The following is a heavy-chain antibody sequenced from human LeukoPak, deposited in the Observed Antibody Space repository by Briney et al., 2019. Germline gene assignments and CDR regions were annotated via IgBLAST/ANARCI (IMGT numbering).Heavy chain of an antibody. Sequence: PGGSLRLSCAASGFTFSSYAMHWVRQAPGKGLEDVSAISSNGGSTYYANSVKGRFTISRDNSKNTLYLQMGSLRADDMAVYYCARAPRGAVAGYYFDYWGQGTLVTVSS. CDR1: GFTFSSYA. CDR3: ARAPRGAVAGYYFDY. D-gene: IGHD6-19*01. J-gene: IGHJ4*02. CDR2: ISSNGGST. V-gene: IGHV3-64*01.